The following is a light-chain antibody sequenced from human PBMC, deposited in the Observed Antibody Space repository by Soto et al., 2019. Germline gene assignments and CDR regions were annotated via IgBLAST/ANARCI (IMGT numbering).Light chain of an antibody. J-gene: IGKJ4*01. Sequence: DIQMTQSPASLSASLGDRVTITCGASQSISSWLAWYQQKPGKAPKLLIYAASSLESGVPSRFSGSGSGTEFTLTISRLAPEDFEVYYCQQFSSSPLTFGGGTKVDIK. V-gene: IGKV1-5*01. CDR1: QSISSW. CDR2: AAS. CDR3: QQFSSSPLT.